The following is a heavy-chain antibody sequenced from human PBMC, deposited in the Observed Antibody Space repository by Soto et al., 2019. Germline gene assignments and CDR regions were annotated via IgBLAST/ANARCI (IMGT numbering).Heavy chain of an antibody. CDR3: ARHGAAIWLGY. V-gene: IGHV5-10-1*01. CDR2: IDPSDSYI. Sequence: GESLKISCKTSGYTFSGHWISWVRQVPRKGLQWMGNIDPSDSYINYNPAFRGHVTFSVDKSSSTAYLHWRSLGPSDTAIYYCARHGAAIWLGYWGQGTLVTVSS. CDR1: GYTFSGHW. J-gene: IGHJ4*02. D-gene: IGHD6-19*01.